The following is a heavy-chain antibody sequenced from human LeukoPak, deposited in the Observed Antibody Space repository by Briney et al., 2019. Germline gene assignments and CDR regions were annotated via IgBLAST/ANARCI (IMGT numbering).Heavy chain of an antibody. V-gene: IGHV5-51*01. CDR2: IYPGDSDT. Sequence: GESLKISCKGSGYSFTSYWIGWVRQVPGKGLEWMGIIYPGDSDTRYSPSFQGQVTISADKSISTAYLQRSSLKASDTAMYYCARHHGSGTTQNGMDVWGQGTTVTVSS. J-gene: IGHJ6*02. D-gene: IGHD3-10*01. CDR3: ARHHGSGTTQNGMDV. CDR1: GYSFTSYW.